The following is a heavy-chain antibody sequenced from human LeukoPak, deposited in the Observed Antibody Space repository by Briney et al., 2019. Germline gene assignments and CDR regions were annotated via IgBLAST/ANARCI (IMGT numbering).Heavy chain of an antibody. D-gene: IGHD6-19*01. CDR1: GGSISLSYYY. CDR3: ARGTLYSGWSYYFDY. Sequence: SETLSLTCSVSGGSISLSYYYWGWIRQPPGKALEWIGSVYYSGTTSYNPSLKSRVTISVDISKNHFSLRLSSVTAADTAMYYCARGTLYSGWSYYFDYWGQGSQVTVSS. CDR2: VYYSGTT. J-gene: IGHJ4*02. V-gene: IGHV4-39*07.